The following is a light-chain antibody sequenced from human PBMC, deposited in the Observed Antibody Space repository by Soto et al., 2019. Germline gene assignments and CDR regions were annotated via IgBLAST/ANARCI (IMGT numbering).Light chain of an antibody. CDR3: QQYNSFWT. V-gene: IGKV1-5*03. CDR1: QSIFRW. J-gene: IGKJ1*01. Sequence: DIQMTQSPSTLSASVGDRITIACRASQSIFRWLAWFQQQPGKDPKLLIYKASSLESGVPSRFSGRGSGKEFTLTISRLQPDDFAPYYCQQYNSFWTFGQGTKVDI. CDR2: KAS.